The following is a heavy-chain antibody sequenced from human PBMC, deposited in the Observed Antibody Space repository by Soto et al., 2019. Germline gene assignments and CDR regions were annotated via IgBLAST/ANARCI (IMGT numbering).Heavy chain of an antibody. V-gene: IGHV4-34*01. CDR3: ARDSGVGGWPFYYFDY. CDR1: GGSFSAYY. D-gene: IGHD6-19*01. Sequence: PSETLSLTCAVYGGSFSAYYWSWIRQPPGKGLEWIGEINHSGGTSYNPSLKSRVTISVDTSKSQFSLKLSSVTAADTAVYYCARDSGVGGWPFYYFDYWGQGTLVTVSS. CDR2: INHSGGT. J-gene: IGHJ4*02.